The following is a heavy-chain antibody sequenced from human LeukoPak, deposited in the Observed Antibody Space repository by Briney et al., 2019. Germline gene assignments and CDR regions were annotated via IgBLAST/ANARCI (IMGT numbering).Heavy chain of an antibody. V-gene: IGHV5-51*03. CDR1: GYSFTSYW. CDR3: ARSITIFGDGFDY. J-gene: IGHJ4*02. CDR2: IYPGDSDT. Sequence: KPGEPLKISCKGSGYSFTSYWIGWVRQMPGKGLEWMGIIYPGDSDTRYSPSFQGQVTISADKSISTAYLQWSSLKASDTAMYYCARSITIFGDGFDYWGQGTLVTVSS. D-gene: IGHD3-3*01.